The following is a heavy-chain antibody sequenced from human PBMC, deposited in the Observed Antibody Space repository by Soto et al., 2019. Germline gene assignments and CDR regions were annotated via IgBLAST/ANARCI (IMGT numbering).Heavy chain of an antibody. Sequence: GASVKVSSKASGYTFTSYGISWVRQAPGQGLEWMGWISAYNGNTNYAQKLQGRVTMTTDTSTSTAYMELRSLRSDDTAVYYCARGAMTTVTNWFDPWGQGTLVTVSS. J-gene: IGHJ5*02. V-gene: IGHV1-18*04. D-gene: IGHD4-17*01. CDR1: GYTFTSYG. CDR2: ISAYNGNT. CDR3: ARGAMTTVTNWFDP.